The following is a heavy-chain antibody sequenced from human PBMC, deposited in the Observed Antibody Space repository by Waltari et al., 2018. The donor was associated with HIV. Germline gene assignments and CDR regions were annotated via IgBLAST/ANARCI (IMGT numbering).Heavy chain of an antibody. CDR3: ARDGGFYYDSSGSYYFDY. CDR1: GYTFTGYY. J-gene: IGHJ4*02. D-gene: IGHD3-22*01. CDR2: INPNSGGT. Sequence: QVQLVQSGAEVKKPGASVKVSCKASGYTFTGYYMHWVRQAPGQGLEWVGWINPNSGGTNYAQKFQGRVTMTRDTSISTAYMELSRLRSDDTAVYYCARDGGFYYDSSGSYYFDYWGQGTLVTVSS. V-gene: IGHV1-2*02.